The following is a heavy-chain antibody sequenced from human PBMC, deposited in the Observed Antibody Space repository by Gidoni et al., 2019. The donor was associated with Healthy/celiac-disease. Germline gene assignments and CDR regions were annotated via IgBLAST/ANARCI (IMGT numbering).Heavy chain of an antibody. CDR1: GFPFSSYA. J-gene: IGHJ3*02. V-gene: IGHV3-23*01. CDR2: IGGSGGST. Sequence: VQLLESGGGLVQPGGSLRLPCAAFGFPFSSYAMSWVRQAPGKGLEWVSAIGGSGGSTYYADSVKGRFTISRDNSKNTLYLQMNSLRAEDTAVYYCAKVRQLTYDAFDIWGQGTMVTVSS. CDR3: AKVRQLTYDAFDI. D-gene: IGHD6-13*01.